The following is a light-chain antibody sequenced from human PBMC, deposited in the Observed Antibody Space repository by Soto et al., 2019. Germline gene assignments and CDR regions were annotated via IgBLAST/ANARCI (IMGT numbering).Light chain of an antibody. J-gene: IGLJ3*02. CDR2: EVT. V-gene: IGLV2-8*01. CDR1: SSDVGRYNF. CDR3: AAWDDSLSGWV. Sequence: QSALTQPPSASGSPGQSVTISCTGTSSDVGRYNFVSWYQQHPGKAPKLMISEVTKRPSGVPDRFSGSKSGTSASLAISGLRSEDEADYYCAAWDDSLSGWVFGGGTKLTVL.